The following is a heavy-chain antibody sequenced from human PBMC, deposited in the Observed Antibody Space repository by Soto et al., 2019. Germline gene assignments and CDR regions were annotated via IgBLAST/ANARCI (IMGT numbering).Heavy chain of an antibody. D-gene: IGHD2-15*01. CDR3: ARDAGGPYGGITNWFDP. J-gene: IGHJ5*02. CDR1: GGSISSGGYY. CDR2: IYYSGST. Sequence: SETLSLTXTVSGGSISSGGYYWSWIRQHPGKGLEWIGYIYYSGSTYYNPSLKSRVTISVDTSKNQFSLKLSSVTAADTAVYYCARDAGGPYGGITNWFDPWGQGTLVTVSS. V-gene: IGHV4-31*02.